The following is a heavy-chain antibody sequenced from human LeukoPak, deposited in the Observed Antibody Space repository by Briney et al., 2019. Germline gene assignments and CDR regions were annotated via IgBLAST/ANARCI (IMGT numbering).Heavy chain of an antibody. Sequence: PGGSLRLSXAASGFTVSSSYMSWVRQAPGKGLEWVSLIYSGGSTYYAASVKSRFTISRDNSKNTLYLQMNSLRPEDTAVYYCAKGYNYAYEYWGQGTLVTVSS. CDR3: AKGYNYAYEY. D-gene: IGHD5-18*01. CDR1: GFTVSSSY. CDR2: IYSGGST. V-gene: IGHV3-53*01. J-gene: IGHJ4*02.